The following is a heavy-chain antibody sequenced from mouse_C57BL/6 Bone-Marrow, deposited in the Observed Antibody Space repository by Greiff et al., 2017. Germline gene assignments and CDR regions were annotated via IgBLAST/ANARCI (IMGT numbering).Heavy chain of an antibody. CDR3: TTRGDSRRWFAY. V-gene: IGHV14-4*01. Sequence: VQLKESGAELVRPGASVKLSCTASGFNIKDDYMHWVKQRPEQGLEWIGWIDPENGATEYASKFQGKATITADTSSNTAHLQRSSLRSEDTAVYICTTRGDSRRWFAYRGRGTLGTVSA. CDR2: IDPENGAT. CDR1: GFNIKDDY. J-gene: IGHJ3*01. D-gene: IGHD3-3*01.